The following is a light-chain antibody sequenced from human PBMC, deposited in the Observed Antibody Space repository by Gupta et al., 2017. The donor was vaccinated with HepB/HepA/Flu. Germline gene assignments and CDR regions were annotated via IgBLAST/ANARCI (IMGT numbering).Light chain of an antibody. V-gene: IGLV4-69*01. CDR1: SGQSSYA. CDR3: QTWGTGTVV. CDR2: LNSDGSH. Sequence: QLVLTQSPSASASLGASVKLTCTLSSGQSSYAIAWQQQQPAKGPRYLMKLNSDGSHSKGDGIPDRFSGSSSGAERYLTISSLQSDDEADYYCQTWGTGTVVFGGGTKLTVL. J-gene: IGLJ2*01.